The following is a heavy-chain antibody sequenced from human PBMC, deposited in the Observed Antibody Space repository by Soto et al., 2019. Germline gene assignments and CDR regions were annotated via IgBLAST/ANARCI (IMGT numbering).Heavy chain of an antibody. CDR2: IAYDGGNK. Sequence: GGSLRLSCAASGFTFSSYGIHWVRQAQGKGREWVAVIAYDGGNKYYADSVKGRFTISRDNPKNTLYLQMNSLRADDTAVYYCARTLGYCSSRSCCREFYYYYGMDVWGQGTTVTVSS. J-gene: IGHJ6*02. CDR1: GFTFSSYG. CDR3: ARTLGYCSSRSCCREFYYYYGMDV. V-gene: IGHV3-30*03. D-gene: IGHD2-2*01.